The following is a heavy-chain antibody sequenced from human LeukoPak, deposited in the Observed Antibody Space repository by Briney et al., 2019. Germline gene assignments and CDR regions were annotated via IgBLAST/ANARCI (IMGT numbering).Heavy chain of an antibody. Sequence: ASVKVSCKASGYTFTGYYMYWVRQAPGQGLEWMGWINPNSGGTNYAQKFQGRVTMTRDTSISTAYMELSRLRSDDTAVYYCARACHRIAVASRWFDPWGQGTLVTVSS. J-gene: IGHJ5*02. V-gene: IGHV1-2*02. CDR3: ARACHRIAVASRWFDP. D-gene: IGHD6-19*01. CDR1: GYTFTGYY. CDR2: INPNSGGT.